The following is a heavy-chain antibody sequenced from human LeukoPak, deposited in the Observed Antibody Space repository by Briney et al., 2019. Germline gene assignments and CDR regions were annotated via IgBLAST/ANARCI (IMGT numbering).Heavy chain of an antibody. V-gene: IGHV1-18*01. D-gene: IGHD6-13*01. CDR3: ARVGIAAAGTPQGGSSY. CDR1: GYTFTSYG. J-gene: IGHJ4*02. Sequence: ASVKVSCKASGYTFTSYGISWVRQAPGQGLEWMGWISAYNGNTNYAQKLQGRVTMTTDTSTRTAYMELRSLRSDDTAVYYCARVGIAAAGTPQGGSSYWGQGTLVTISS. CDR2: ISAYNGNT.